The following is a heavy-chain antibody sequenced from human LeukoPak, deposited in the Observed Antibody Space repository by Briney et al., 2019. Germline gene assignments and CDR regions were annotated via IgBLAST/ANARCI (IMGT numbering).Heavy chain of an antibody. CDR3: ARVDRYIGTYTGDYYYMDV. J-gene: IGHJ6*03. CDR2: VYYNGRT. V-gene: IGHV4-59*11. D-gene: IGHD1-26*01. CDR1: GGSISSHY. Sequence: PSETLSLICTVSGGSISSHYWSWIRQPPGKGLEWIGHVYYNGRTTYNPSLTSRVTILLDTSKNQFSLKLSSVTAADTAVYYCARVDRYIGTYTGDYYYMDVWGKGTTVTVTS.